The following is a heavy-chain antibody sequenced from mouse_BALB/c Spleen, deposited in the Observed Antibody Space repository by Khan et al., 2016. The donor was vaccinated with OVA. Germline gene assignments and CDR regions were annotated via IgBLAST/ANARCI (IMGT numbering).Heavy chain of an antibody. D-gene: IGHD1-1*01. CDR3: TRIYRSDFDY. J-gene: IGHJ2*01. Sequence: VQLKQSGPELVKPGASVKISCKASGYSFTGYFMNWVMQSHGKSLEWIGRINPHIGETLYSQKFKDKATLTVDESSSTAHMELRSLASEDSAVYYCTRIYRSDFDYWGQGTTVTVSA. CDR2: INPHIGET. V-gene: IGHV1-20*02. CDR1: GYSFTGYF.